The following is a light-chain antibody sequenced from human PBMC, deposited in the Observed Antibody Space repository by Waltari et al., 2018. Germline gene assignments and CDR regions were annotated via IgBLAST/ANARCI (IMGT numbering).Light chain of an antibody. J-gene: IGLJ1*01. CDR3: CSYAGSRTNYV. CDR1: SRDVGTYYL. Sequence: QSALTQPASVSGSPGQSITISCTGTSRDVGTYYLVSWYQHNPGKAPTLIIYEVTKRSARISKCFSGSKSGNTASLTISGLQAEDEADYYCCSYAGSRTNYVFGTGTTVTVL. CDR2: EVT. V-gene: IGLV2-23*02.